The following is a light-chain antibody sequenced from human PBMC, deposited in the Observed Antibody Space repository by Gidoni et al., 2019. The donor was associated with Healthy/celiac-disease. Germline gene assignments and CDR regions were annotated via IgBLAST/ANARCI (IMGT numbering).Light chain of an antibody. CDR2: EVS. CDR1: SSDVGGYNY. CDR3: SSYTSSSTLV. Sequence: SALTQPASASGSPGHSTTISCTGTSSDVGGYNYVSWYQQHPGNAPKLMIYEVSNRPSGVSNRFSGSKSGNTASLTISGHQAEDEADYYCSSYTSSSTLVFGGGTKLTVL. J-gene: IGLJ3*02. V-gene: IGLV2-14*01.